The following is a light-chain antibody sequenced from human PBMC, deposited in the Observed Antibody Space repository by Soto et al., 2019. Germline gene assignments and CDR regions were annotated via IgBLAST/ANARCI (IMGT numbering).Light chain of an antibody. CDR1: SSDVGGYNY. CDR3: CSYAGSYTFVV. Sequence: QSVLTQPPSASRSPGQSVTISCTGTSSDVGGYNYVSWYQQYPGRAPKLMIYEVNKRPSGVPDRFSGSKSGNTASLTVSGLQAEDEADYYCCSYAGSYTFVVFGGGTQLTVL. CDR2: EVN. J-gene: IGLJ2*01. V-gene: IGLV2-8*02.